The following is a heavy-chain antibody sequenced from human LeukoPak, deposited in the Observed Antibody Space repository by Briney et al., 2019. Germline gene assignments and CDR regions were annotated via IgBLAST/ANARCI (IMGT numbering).Heavy chain of an antibody. Sequence: PSETLSLTCTVSGGSISSYYWSWIRQPPGKGLEWIGYIYYSGSTNYNPSLKSRVTISVDTSKNQFSLKLSSVTAADTAVYYCARATIFGVVSFDYWAREPWSPSPQ. CDR3: ARATIFGVVSFDY. CDR1: GGSISSYY. J-gene: IGHJ4*02. CDR2: IYYSGST. V-gene: IGHV4-59*01. D-gene: IGHD3-3*01.